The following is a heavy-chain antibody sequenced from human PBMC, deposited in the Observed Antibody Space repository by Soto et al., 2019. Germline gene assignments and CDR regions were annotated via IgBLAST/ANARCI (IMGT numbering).Heavy chain of an antibody. J-gene: IGHJ4*02. CDR2: IYPSDSDT. Sequence: GESLKISCNGSGYNFAGYWIAWVRQMPGKGLELMGIIYPSDSDTRYRPSFQGQVTISADKSISSAYLQWSSLRASNTAMYYCARGGVSTRTFDYWGQGTPVTVSS. CDR3: ARGGVSTRTFDY. CDR1: GYNFAGYW. D-gene: IGHD3-3*01. V-gene: IGHV5-51*01.